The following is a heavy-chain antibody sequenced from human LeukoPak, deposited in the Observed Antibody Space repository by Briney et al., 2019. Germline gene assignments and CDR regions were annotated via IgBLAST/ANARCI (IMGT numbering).Heavy chain of an antibody. CDR2: ISIDGNIE. V-gene: IGHV3-74*01. CDR3: ARGNPLIDY. CDR1: GFSFSAYW. Sequence: GGSLRLSCAASGFSFSAYWMRWVRHPAGKGLMWVSHISIDGNIERYADSVKGRFTISRDDAKNTLYLEMNSLRAEDTAVYYCARGNPLIDYWGQGTLVTVSS. J-gene: IGHJ4*02.